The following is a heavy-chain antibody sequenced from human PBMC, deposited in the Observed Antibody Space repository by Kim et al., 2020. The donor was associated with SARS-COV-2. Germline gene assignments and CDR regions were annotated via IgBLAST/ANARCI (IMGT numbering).Heavy chain of an antibody. Sequence: ASVKVSCKASGYTFTSYYMHWVRQAPGQGLEWMGIINPSGGSTSYAQKFQGRVTMTRDTSTSTVYMGLSSLRSEDTSVYYCARDACIFGVVIPVSYYYYYGMDVWGQGTTVTVSS. D-gene: IGHD3-3*01. CDR3: ARDACIFGVVIPVSYYYYYGMDV. J-gene: IGHJ6*02. V-gene: IGHV1-46*01. CDR1: GYTFTSYY. CDR2: INPSGGST.